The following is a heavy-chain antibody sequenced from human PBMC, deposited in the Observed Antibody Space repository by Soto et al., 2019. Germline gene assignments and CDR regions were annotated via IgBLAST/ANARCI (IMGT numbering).Heavy chain of an antibody. J-gene: IGHJ6*02. CDR2: INPTSGGT. CDR1: GYTFTGYY. CDR3: ASVGHSMTTVVKLVYYYYGMDV. D-gene: IGHD4-17*01. V-gene: IGHV1-2*04. Sequence: ASVKVSCKASGYTFTGYYMHCVRQAPGQGLEWMGWINPTSGGTNYAQKFQGWVTMTRDPSISTAYMELSRLRSDYTAVYYCASVGHSMTTVVKLVYYYYGMDVWGQGTTVTVSS.